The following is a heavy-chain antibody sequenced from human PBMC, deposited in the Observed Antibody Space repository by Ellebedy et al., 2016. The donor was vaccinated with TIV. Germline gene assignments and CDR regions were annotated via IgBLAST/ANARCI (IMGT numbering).Heavy chain of an antibody. CDR1: GGSISSSDW. CDR2: IYHSGST. Sequence: SETLSLXCAVSGGSISSSDWWSWVRQPPGKGLEWIGEIYHSGSTNYNPSLKSRVTISVDKSKNQFSLRLSSVTAADTAVYYCARGYCSSISCFDYWGQGTLVTVSS. D-gene: IGHD2-2*01. J-gene: IGHJ4*02. V-gene: IGHV4-4*02. CDR3: ARGYCSSISCFDY.